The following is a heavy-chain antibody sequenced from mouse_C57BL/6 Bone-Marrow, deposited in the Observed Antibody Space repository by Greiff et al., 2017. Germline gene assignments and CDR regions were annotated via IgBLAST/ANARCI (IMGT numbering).Heavy chain of an antibody. V-gene: IGHV14-3*01. D-gene: IGHD2-4*01. CDR1: GFTIKNTY. CDR3: AGGLGRVFAY. J-gene: IGHJ3*01. Sequence: EVQVVESVAELVRPGASVKLSCTASGFTIKNTYMHWVKQRPEQGLEWIGRIDPANGNTNYAPKFQGQATITADTSSNTAYLQLSTLASEVTAIYKCAGGLGRVFAYWGQGTLVTVSA. CDR2: IDPANGNT.